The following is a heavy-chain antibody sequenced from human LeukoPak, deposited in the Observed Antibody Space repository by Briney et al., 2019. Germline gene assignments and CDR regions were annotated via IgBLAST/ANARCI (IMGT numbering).Heavy chain of an antibody. Sequence: GGSLRLSYAAAGFTFSSYEMNWVREAPGKGLEWVSYISSSGSTIYNADSVKGRFTISRDNAKNSLYLQMNSLRAEDTAVYYCARALRAVWGYYFDYWGQGTLVTVSS. V-gene: IGHV3-48*03. CDR2: ISSSGSTI. CDR1: GFTFSSYE. D-gene: IGHD7-27*01. CDR3: ARALRAVWGYYFDY. J-gene: IGHJ4*02.